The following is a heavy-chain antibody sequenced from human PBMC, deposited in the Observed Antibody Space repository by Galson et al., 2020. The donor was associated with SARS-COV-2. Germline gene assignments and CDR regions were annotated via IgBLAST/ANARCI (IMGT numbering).Heavy chain of an antibody. V-gene: IGHV4-59*08. Sequence: SETLSLTCTVSGGSISSYFWSWIRQPPGKGLEWIGYIYYSGSTNFSPSLKSRVTMSADTSKNQLSLKLTSVTAADTAVYYCARFPTIAAPGSGYFYGVDLWGQGTTVTVSS. CDR3: ARFPTIAAPGSGYFYGVDL. CDR1: GGSISSYF. CDR2: IYYSGST. J-gene: IGHJ6*02. D-gene: IGHD6-13*01.